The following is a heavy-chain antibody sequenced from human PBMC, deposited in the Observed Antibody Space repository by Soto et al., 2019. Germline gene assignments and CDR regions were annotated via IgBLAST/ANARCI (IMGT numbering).Heavy chain of an antibody. J-gene: IGHJ6*02. V-gene: IGHV3-30-3*01. D-gene: IGHD6-13*01. CDR3: ARDGGSSWYMVRDYYYGMDV. CDR1: GFTFSSYA. Sequence: GGSLRLSCAASGFTFSSYAMHWVRQAPGKGLEWVAVISYDGSNKYYADSVKGRFTISRDNSKNTLYLQMNRLRAEDTAVYYCARDGGSSWYMVRDYYYGMDVWGQGTTVTVSS. CDR2: ISYDGSNK.